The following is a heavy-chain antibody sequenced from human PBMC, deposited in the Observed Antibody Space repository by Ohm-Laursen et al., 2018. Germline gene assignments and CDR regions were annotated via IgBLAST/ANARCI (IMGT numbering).Heavy chain of an antibody. CDR1: GGSFSGYY. Sequence: TLSLTCAVYGGSFSGYYWSWIRQPPGKGLEWIGEINHSGSTNYNPSLKSRVTISVDTSKNQFSLKLSSVTAADTAVYYCARKYYYDSSGYRSRSPFDYWGQGTLVTVSS. D-gene: IGHD3-22*01. CDR3: ARKYYYDSSGYRSRSPFDY. J-gene: IGHJ4*02. V-gene: IGHV4-34*01. CDR2: INHSGST.